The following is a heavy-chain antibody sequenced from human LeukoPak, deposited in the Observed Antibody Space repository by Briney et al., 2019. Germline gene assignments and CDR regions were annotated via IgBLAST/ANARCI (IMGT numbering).Heavy chain of an antibody. J-gene: IGHJ5*02. CDR3: ARGEWELQGGDNWFDP. CDR1: GFTFSDYY. D-gene: IGHD1-26*01. Sequence: GGSLRLSCAASGFTFSDYYMSWIRQAPGKGLEWVSYISSSGSTIYYADSVKGRFTISRDNAKNSLYLQVNSLRAEDTAVYYCARGEWELQGGDNWFDPWGQGTLVTVSS. CDR2: ISSSGSTI. V-gene: IGHV3-11*01.